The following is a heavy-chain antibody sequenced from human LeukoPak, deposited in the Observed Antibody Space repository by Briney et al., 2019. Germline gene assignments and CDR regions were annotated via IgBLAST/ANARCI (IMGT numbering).Heavy chain of an antibody. CDR1: GIAFSRYT. V-gene: IGHV3-23*01. CDR3: AKYAYNWNAPDGFDM. CDR2: IDSSGRDT. D-gene: IGHD1-1*01. Sequence: GGSLRLSCAASGIAFSRYTMGWVRQAPGKGLEWVSAIDSSGRDTYYADSVRGRFTISRDNSESTLFLQMNSLRTDDTSVYFCAKYAYNWNAPDGFDMWGQGTMVIVSS. J-gene: IGHJ3*02.